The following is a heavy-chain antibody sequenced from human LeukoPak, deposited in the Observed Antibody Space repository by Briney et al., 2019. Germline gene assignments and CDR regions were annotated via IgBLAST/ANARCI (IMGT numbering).Heavy chain of an antibody. CDR3: AKIVGADDAFDI. D-gene: IGHD1-26*01. Sequence: GGSLRLSCAASGFTVSSNYMSWVRQPPGKGLEWVSVMYSGGRTQYADSVKGRFTISRDNSKNTLYLQMNSLRAEDTAVYYCAKIVGADDAFDIWGQGTMVTVSS. J-gene: IGHJ3*02. CDR2: MYSGGRT. CDR1: GFTVSSNY. V-gene: IGHV3-53*05.